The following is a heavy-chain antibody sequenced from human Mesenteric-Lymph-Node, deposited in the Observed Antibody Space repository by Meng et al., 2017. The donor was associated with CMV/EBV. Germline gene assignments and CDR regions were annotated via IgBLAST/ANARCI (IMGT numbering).Heavy chain of an antibody. CDR3: ARRGGSYYYYGMEV. CDR2: VYYSGST. J-gene: IGHJ6*02. Sequence: SETLSLTCTVSGGSISSTTYYWGWIRQPPGKGLEWIASVYYSGSTYYNSSLKSRLTLSVDTSKNQFSLKLSSVTATDTAVYYCARRGGSYYYYGMEVWGQGTTVTVSS. D-gene: IGHD1-26*01. V-gene: IGHV4-39*01. CDR1: GGSISSTTYY.